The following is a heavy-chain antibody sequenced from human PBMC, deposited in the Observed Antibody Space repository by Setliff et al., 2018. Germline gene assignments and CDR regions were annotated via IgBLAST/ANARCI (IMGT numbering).Heavy chain of an antibody. D-gene: IGHD3-10*01. CDR3: TRGARDFDT. CDR2: APISGAT. Sequence: GGSLRLSCAASGFTFNTYTMGWVRQAPGKGLEWVSTAPISGATFYTDSVKGRFTISRDSSKNTVYLQLNSLRREDTAIYFCTRGARDFDTCGRGTLVTVSS. CDR1: GFTFNTYT. V-gene: IGHV3-23*01. J-gene: IGHJ4*02.